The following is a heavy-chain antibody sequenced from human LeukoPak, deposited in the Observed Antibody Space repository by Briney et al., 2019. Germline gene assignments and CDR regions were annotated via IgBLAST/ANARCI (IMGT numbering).Heavy chain of an antibody. CDR3: ARAGSGSYYEQGNWFDP. CDR1: GFTFSSYW. Sequence: GGSLRLSCAVSGFTFSSYWMGWVRQAPGKGLEWVANIRPDGSEGFYVDSLKGRFTISRDNAKNSLYLQMNSPRAGETAVYYCARAGSGSYYEQGNWFDPWGQGTLVTVSS. D-gene: IGHD1-26*01. J-gene: IGHJ5*02. V-gene: IGHV3-7*03. CDR2: IRPDGSEG.